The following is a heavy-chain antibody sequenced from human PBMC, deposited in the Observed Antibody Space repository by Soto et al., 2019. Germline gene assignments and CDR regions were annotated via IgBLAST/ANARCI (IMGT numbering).Heavy chain of an antibody. Sequence: ASVKVSCKTSGYTFSNYGITWVRQAPGQPLEWLGWISLYSDGTNYAQKFQGRVSMTTDTSTTTAYMELRSLRSDDTAVYYCARNHYGDPPLNNWFDPWGQGSLVTVSS. V-gene: IGHV1-18*01. CDR2: ISLYSDGT. J-gene: IGHJ5*02. CDR3: ARNHYGDPPLNNWFDP. CDR1: GYTFSNYG. D-gene: IGHD4-17*01.